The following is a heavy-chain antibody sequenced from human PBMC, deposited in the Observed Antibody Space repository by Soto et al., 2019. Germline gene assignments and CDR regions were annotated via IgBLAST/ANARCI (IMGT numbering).Heavy chain of an antibody. D-gene: IGHD3-16*01. J-gene: IGHJ4*02. CDR2: ISPSDSET. CDR1: GYSFTSYW. CDR3: ARASQGGSLGSPPDY. V-gene: IGHV5-51*01. Sequence: PGESLKISCKTSGYSFTSYWIGWVRQKPGKGLEWMGIISPSDSETRYSPSFQGQVVISADRSISTASLHWSSLKASDSGIYYCARASQGGSLGSPPDYWGQGTLVTVSS.